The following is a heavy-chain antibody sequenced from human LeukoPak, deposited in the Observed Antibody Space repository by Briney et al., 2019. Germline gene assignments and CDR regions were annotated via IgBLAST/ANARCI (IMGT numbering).Heavy chain of an antibody. Sequence: GGSLRLSCVASGFTFTKAWMSWVRQSPGKGLEWVGRIKNKADGETTDYASPVKGRFTISRDDSTNTLYLQTNSLKTEDTAIYYCTTEYSYSYYFDYWGRGTLVTVSS. V-gene: IGHV3-15*01. J-gene: IGHJ4*02. D-gene: IGHD4-11*01. CDR3: TTEYSYSYYFDY. CDR2: IKNKADGETT. CDR1: GFTFTKAW.